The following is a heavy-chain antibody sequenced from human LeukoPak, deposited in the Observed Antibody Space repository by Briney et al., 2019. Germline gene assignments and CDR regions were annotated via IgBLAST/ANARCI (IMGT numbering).Heavy chain of an antibody. J-gene: IGHJ4*02. CDR2: ISSSSSYI. CDR1: GFTFSSYS. CDR3: ARDWFGETRSFDY. D-gene: IGHD3-10*01. Sequence: GGSLRLSCAASGFTFSSYSMNWVRQAPGKGLEWVSSISSSSSYIYYADSVKGRFTISRDNAKNSLYLQMNSLRAEDTAVYYCARDWFGETRSFDYWGQGTLVTVSS. V-gene: IGHV3-21*01.